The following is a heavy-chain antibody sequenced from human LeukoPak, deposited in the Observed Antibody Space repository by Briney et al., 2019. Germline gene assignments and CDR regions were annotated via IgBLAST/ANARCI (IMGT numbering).Heavy chain of an antibody. CDR2: ISSSSSYT. CDR1: GFTFSDYY. Sequence: PGGSLRLSCAASGFTFSDYYMSWIRQAPGKGLGWVSYISSSSSYTNYADSVKGRFTISRDDAKNSLYLQMNSLRAEDTAVYYCASRYGSGSYYDYWGQGTLVTVSS. J-gene: IGHJ4*02. CDR3: ASRYGSGSYYDY. D-gene: IGHD3-10*01. V-gene: IGHV3-11*06.